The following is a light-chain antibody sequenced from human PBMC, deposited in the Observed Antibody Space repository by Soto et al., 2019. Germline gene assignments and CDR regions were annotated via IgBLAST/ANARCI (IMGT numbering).Light chain of an antibody. J-gene: IGKJ4*01. Sequence: IVMTQSPATLSVSPGERATLSCRASQNIRRSLAWYQQKPGQPPRLLIYNSYTRATGIAARFSGGGSGTDFTLTISSLQVEDFAVYFCQQYENWPPVTFGGGTKVDI. CDR3: QQYENWPPVT. V-gene: IGKV3-15*01. CDR1: QNIRRS. CDR2: NSY.